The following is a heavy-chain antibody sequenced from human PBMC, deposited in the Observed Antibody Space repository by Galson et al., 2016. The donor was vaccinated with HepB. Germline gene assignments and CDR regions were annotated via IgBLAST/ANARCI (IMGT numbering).Heavy chain of an antibody. V-gene: IGHV4-59*01. CDR2: TSYIGST. Sequence: LSLTCTVSGGSTTTYYWSWIRQPPGKGLEWIGYTSYIGSTNYNPSLKMRVTISLDTSKNQFSLRLSPVTAADTAVYYCAGGHNGFAGYWGQGTLVIVSS. CDR1: GGSTTTYY. CDR3: AGGHNGFAGY. D-gene: IGHD2-8*01. J-gene: IGHJ4*02.